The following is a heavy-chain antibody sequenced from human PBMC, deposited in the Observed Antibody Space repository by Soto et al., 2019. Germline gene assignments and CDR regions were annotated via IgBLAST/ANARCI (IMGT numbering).Heavy chain of an antibody. CDR3: ARHGVYYYDSSGYYYIWFDP. V-gene: IGHV3-11*01. CDR2: ISSSGSTI. J-gene: IGHJ5*02. CDR1: GFTFSDYY. Sequence: GGSLRLSCAASGFTFSDYYMSWIRQAPGKGLEWVSYISSSGSTIYYADSGKGRFTISSDNAKNSLYLQMNSLRAEDTAVYYCARHGVYYYDSSGYYYIWFDPWGQGTLVTVSS. D-gene: IGHD3-22*01.